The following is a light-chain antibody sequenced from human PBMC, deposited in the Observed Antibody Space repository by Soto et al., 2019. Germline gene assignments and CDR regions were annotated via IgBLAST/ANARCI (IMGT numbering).Light chain of an antibody. CDR2: DAS. Sequence: DIQMTQSPSSLSASVGDRVTITCRASQGISSFLAWFQQKPGKAPKSLIYDASTLQSGVSSRFSGSGSDTHFTLTISSVQPEDFATYYCQQYHSYPASFGQGTKVEIK. CDR3: QQYHSYPAS. J-gene: IGKJ1*01. CDR1: QGISSF. V-gene: IGKV1-16*01.